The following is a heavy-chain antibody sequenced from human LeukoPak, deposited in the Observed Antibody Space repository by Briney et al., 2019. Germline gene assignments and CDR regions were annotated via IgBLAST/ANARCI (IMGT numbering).Heavy chain of an antibody. CDR3: AKLGSQTFDY. CDR1: GGSISSRSDY. V-gene: IGHV4-39*01. CDR2: IFYGGST. J-gene: IGHJ4*02. D-gene: IGHD3-3*02. Sequence: SETLSLTCTVSGGSISSRSDYWGWIRQPPGKGLEWIGNIFYGGSTYYNPSLKSRVTISVDTSKTQFSLKLTSVTAANTAVYYCAKLGSQTFDYWGQGTLVTVSS.